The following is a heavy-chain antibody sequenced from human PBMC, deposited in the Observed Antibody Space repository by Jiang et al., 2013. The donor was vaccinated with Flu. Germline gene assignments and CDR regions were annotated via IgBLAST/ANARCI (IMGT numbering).Heavy chain of an antibody. Sequence: SGAEVKKPGASVTISCKASGYTFTSYYIHWVRQAPGQGLEWMGIINPSGGRTTYAQKFQGRVTMTRDTSTSTVYMALSSLRSDDTAMYFCARGGYDGLGSYFDYWGQGTLVTVSS. D-gene: IGHD3-22*01. J-gene: IGHJ4*02. V-gene: IGHV1-46*01. CDR2: INPSGGRT. CDR1: GYTFTSYY. CDR3: ARGGYDGLGSYFDY.